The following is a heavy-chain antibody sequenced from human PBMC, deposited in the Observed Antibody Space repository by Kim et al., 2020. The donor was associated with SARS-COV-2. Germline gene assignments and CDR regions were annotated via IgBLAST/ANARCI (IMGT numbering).Heavy chain of an antibody. J-gene: IGHJ4*02. Sequence: GGSLRLSCAGSGFSFRTYSMTWVRQAPGKGLEWVGNINQDGSETYYVDSVKGRFTISRDNAENSLFLQMNSLRADDTAVYFCARTLGGSSYVGGYWGQGT. D-gene: IGHD6-6*01. V-gene: IGHV3-7*05. CDR1: GFSFRTYS. CDR2: INQDGSET. CDR3: ARTLGGSSYVGGY.